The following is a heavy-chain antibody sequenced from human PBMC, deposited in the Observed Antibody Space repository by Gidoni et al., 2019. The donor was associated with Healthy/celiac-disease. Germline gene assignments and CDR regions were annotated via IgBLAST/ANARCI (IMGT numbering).Heavy chain of an antibody. D-gene: IGHD1-26*01. V-gene: IGHV3-15*01. CDR3: TRAVGATFFYWFDP. CDR1: GFTFSNAW. J-gene: IGHJ5*02. CDR2: IKSKTDGGTT. Sequence: EVQLVESGGGLVKPGGSLRLSCAASGFTFSNAWMSWVRQAPGKGLEWVGRIKSKTDGGTTDYAAPVKGRFTISRDDSKNTLYLQMNSLKTEDTAVYYCTRAVGATFFYWFDPWGQGTLVTVSS.